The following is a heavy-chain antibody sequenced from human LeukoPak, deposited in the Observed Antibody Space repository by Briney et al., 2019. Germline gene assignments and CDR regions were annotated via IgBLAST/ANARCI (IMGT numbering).Heavy chain of an antibody. CDR3: ARGVDEGAFDI. CDR2: IYSGGST. V-gene: IGHV3-53*01. J-gene: IGHJ3*02. CDR1: GFTVSSNY. Sequence: GGSLRLSCAASGFTVSSNYMSWVHQAPGKGLEWVSVIYSGGSTYYADSVKGRFTISRDNSKNTLYLQMNSLRAEDTAVYYCARGVDEGAFDIWGQGTMVTVSS.